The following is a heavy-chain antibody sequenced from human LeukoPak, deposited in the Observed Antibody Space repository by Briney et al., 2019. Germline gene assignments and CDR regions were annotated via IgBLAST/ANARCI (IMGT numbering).Heavy chain of an antibody. Sequence: GGSLRLSCAASGFTFSSYSMNWVRQAPGKGLEWVSSISSSSSYIYYADSVKGRFTISRDNAKNSLYLQMNSLRAEDTAVYYCGRDLPTVTSIDYWGQGTLVTVSS. CDR3: GRDLPTVTSIDY. J-gene: IGHJ4*02. V-gene: IGHV3-21*06. CDR2: ISSSSSYI. CDR1: GFTFSSYS. D-gene: IGHD4-17*01.